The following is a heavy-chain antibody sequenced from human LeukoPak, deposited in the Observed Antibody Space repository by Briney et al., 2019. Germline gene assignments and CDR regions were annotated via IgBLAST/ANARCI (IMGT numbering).Heavy chain of an antibody. Sequence: HPGGSLRLSCAASGFSLSNYGLHWVRQGPGKGLEWLAVINYDGSNRYHADSVKGRFTISKDSSENTLYLQMNSLRADDTAMYYCARWGGTRQFYFDYWGQGTLATVSS. CDR2: INYDGSNR. J-gene: IGHJ4*02. CDR1: GFSLSNYG. CDR3: ARWGGTRQFYFDY. D-gene: IGHD3-16*01. V-gene: IGHV3-33*01.